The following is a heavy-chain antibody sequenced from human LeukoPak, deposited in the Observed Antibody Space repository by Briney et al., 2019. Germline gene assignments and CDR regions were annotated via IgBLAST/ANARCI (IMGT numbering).Heavy chain of an antibody. D-gene: IGHD4-17*01. CDR3: ASLNGDPSYWSFDL. Sequence: SWVRQPPGKGLEWIGYIYYSGSSYYNPSLKSRVTMSVDTSKNQFSLKLSSVTAADTALYYCASLNGDPSYWSFDLWGRGTLVTVSS. J-gene: IGHJ2*01. CDR2: IYYSGSS. V-gene: IGHV4-30-4*08.